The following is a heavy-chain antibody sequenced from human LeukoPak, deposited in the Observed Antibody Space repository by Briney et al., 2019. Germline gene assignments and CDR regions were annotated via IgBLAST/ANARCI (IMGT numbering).Heavy chain of an antibody. V-gene: IGHV4-59*01. D-gene: IGHD3-16*02. CDR1: GGSFSGYY. J-gene: IGHJ4*02. CDR2: IYYSGST. Sequence: SETLSLTCAVYGGSFSGYYWSWIRQPPGKGLEWIGYIYYSGSTNYNPSLKSRVTISVDTSKNQFSLKLSSVTAADTAVYYCARFRTFGGVIAYDYWGQGALVTVSS. CDR3: ARFRTFGGVIAYDY.